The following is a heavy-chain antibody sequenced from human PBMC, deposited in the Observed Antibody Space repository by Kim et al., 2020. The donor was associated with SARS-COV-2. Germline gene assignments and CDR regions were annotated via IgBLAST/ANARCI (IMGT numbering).Heavy chain of an antibody. Sequence: GESLKISCKGSGYSFTSYWIGWVRQMPGKGLEWMGIIYPGDSDTRYSPSFQGQVTISADKSISTAYLQWSSLKASDTAMYYCARQYAGIGGYSGYALREHVDYWGQGTLVTVSS. D-gene: IGHD5-12*01. V-gene: IGHV5-51*01. CDR2: IYPGDSDT. CDR3: ARQYAGIGGYSGYALREHVDY. CDR1: GYSFTSYW. J-gene: IGHJ4*02.